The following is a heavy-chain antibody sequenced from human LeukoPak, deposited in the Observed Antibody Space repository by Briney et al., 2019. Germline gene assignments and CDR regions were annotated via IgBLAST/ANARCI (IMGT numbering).Heavy chain of an antibody. CDR1: GFTFSTYW. CDR3: VKDGSGSYYTYYFDY. J-gene: IGHJ4*02. CDR2: INSDGSST. V-gene: IGHV3-74*01. Sequence: GGSLRLSCAASGFTFSTYWMHWVRQAPGKGLVWVSRINSDGSSTYYADSVKGRFTISRDNSKNTLYLQMSSLRTEDTAVYYCVKDGSGSYYTYYFDYWGQGTLVTVSS. D-gene: IGHD3-10*01.